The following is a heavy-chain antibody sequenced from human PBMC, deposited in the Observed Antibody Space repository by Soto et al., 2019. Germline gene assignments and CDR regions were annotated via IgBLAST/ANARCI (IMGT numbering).Heavy chain of an antibody. CDR1: GDSITSSYW. Sequence: SETLSLTCAVSGDSITSSYWSWLRQPPGKGLEWIADIHHSGVTNYNPSLRSRVIISLDTSRNQFSLQLNSVSAADTAVYYCARVPGPWGQGTLVTVSS. J-gene: IGHJ5*02. CDR3: ARVPGP. V-gene: IGHV4-4*02. CDR2: IHHSGVT. D-gene: IGHD2-2*01.